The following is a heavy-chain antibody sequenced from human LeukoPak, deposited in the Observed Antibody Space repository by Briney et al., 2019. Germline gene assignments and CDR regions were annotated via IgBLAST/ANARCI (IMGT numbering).Heavy chain of an antibody. Sequence: SGGSLRLSCAASGFTFSSYSMNWVRQAPGKGLEWVSSISSSSSYIYYADSVKGRFTISRDNAKNSLYLQMNTLRAEDMAVYYCARAQRHNWNYLVYYFDYWGQGTLVTVSS. D-gene: IGHD1-7*01. CDR2: ISSSSSYI. V-gene: IGHV3-21*01. CDR3: ARAQRHNWNYLVYYFDY. CDR1: GFTFSSYS. J-gene: IGHJ4*02.